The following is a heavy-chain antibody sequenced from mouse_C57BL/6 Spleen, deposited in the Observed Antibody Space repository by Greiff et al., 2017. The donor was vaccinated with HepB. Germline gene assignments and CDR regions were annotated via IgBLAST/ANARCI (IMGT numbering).Heavy chain of an antibody. J-gene: IGHJ4*01. V-gene: IGHV1-50*01. CDR1: GYTFTSYW. CDR2: IDPSDSYT. Sequence: QVQLQQPGAELVKPGASVKLSCKASGYTFTSYWMQWVKQRPGQGLEWIGEIDPSDSYTNYNQKFKGKATLTADTSSSTAYMQLSSLTSEDAAVYYYATYDYDSSYAMDYWGQGTSVTVSS. CDR3: ATYDYDSSYAMDY. D-gene: IGHD2-4*01.